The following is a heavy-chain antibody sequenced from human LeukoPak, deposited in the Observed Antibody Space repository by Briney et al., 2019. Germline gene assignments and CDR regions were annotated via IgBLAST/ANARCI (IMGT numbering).Heavy chain of an antibody. J-gene: IGHJ4*02. CDR2: IYTSWTS. Sequence: SQTLSLTCTVCGGSLNSGDYYGSWIRQPAGKGLEWLGRIYTSWTSNYNRSLKSRVNISLDTSKNQFSLTLSSVTAADTAVYYCAKGLDYWGQGILVTVSS. CDR1: GGSLNSGDYY. V-gene: IGHV4-61*02. CDR3: AKGLDY.